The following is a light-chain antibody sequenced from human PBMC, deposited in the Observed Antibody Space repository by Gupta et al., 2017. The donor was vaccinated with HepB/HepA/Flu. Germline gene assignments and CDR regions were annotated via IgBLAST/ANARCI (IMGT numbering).Light chain of an antibody. CDR3: QHHETSPPVIT. V-gene: IGKV3-20*01. J-gene: IGKJ5*01. CDR1: QRLRGLF. CDR2: ADS. Sequence: EVVLTQSPDTLSLSPGDNATLSCRASQRLRGLFLAWYQQKPNEAPRLLIYADSTRTSLIPDRFSGGGFGSDFTLTISRLEPEDFATYYCQHHETSPPVITFGQGTRLDI.